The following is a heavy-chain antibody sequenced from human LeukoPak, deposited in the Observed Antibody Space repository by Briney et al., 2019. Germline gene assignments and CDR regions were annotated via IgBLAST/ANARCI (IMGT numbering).Heavy chain of an antibody. V-gene: IGHV5-51*01. J-gene: IGHJ3*02. Sequence: GESLKISCKGSGYRLTNYWIGWVRQMPGKGLEWMGIIYPCDSDIRYSPSFQGQVTISADKSINTAYLQWSSLQASDTAVYYCATRGVNPSDAFDIWGQGTMVTVSS. CDR1: GYRLTNYW. CDR2: IYPCDSDI. CDR3: ATRGVNPSDAFDI. D-gene: IGHD3-10*01.